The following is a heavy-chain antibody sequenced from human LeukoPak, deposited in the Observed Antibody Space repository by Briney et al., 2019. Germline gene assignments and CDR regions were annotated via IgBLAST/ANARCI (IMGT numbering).Heavy chain of an antibody. CDR1: GYTFTSYG. J-gene: IGHJ4*02. CDR2: ISAYNGNT. V-gene: IGHV1-18*04. CDR3: ARSLSTSPHIYFDY. Sequence: ASVKVSCKASGYTFTSYGISWVRQAPGQGLEWMGWISAYNGNTNYAQKLQGRVTMTTDASTSTAYMELRSLRSDDTAVYYCARSLSTSPHIYFDYWGQGTLVTVSS.